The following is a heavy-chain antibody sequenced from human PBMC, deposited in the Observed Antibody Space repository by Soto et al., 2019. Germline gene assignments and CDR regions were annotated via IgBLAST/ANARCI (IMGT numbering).Heavy chain of an antibody. V-gene: IGHV4-59*01. CDR1: GGSITSYY. CDR2: IYDSGST. J-gene: IGHJ4*02. CDR3: ARGSTLLNY. D-gene: IGHD2-2*01. Sequence: PSETLSLTCTVSGGSITSYYWTWIRQPPGKGLEWIGYIYDSGSTNYNPSLKSRVTISVDTSKNQFSLKLTTVTAADTAVYYCARGSTLLNYWGQGALVTVSS.